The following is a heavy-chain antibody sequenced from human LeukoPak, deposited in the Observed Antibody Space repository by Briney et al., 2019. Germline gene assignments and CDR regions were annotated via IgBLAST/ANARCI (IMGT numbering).Heavy chain of an antibody. V-gene: IGHV1-69*05. CDR1: GGTFSSYG. CDR2: IIPVFGTA. CDR3: AREGRHCISTSCFADYFDY. J-gene: IGHJ4*02. D-gene: IGHD2-2*01. Sequence: GASVKVSCKASGGTFSSYGISWVRQAPGQGLEWMGGIIPVFGTANYAQKFQGRVTITTDESTSTAYMELSSLRSEDTAVYYCAREGRHCISTSCFADYFDYWGQGTLVTVSS.